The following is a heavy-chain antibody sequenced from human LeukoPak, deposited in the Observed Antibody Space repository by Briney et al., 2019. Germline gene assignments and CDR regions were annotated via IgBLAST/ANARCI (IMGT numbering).Heavy chain of an antibody. CDR2: ISSSSSTI. J-gene: IGHJ4*02. CDR3: ASDNWNYDLDY. V-gene: IGHV3-48*02. CDR1: GFTFSSYS. D-gene: IGHD1-7*01. Sequence: PGGSLRLSCAASGFTFSSYSMNWVRQAPGKGLEWVSYISSSSSTIYYADSVKGRFTISRDNAKNSLYLQVNSLRDEDTAVYYCASDNWNYDLDYWGQGPLVTVSS.